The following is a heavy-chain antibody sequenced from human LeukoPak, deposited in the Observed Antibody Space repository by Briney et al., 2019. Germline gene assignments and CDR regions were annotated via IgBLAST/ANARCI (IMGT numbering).Heavy chain of an antibody. V-gene: IGHV3-21*01. J-gene: IGHJ4*02. CDR1: GFSFSAYG. CDR2: ISRSGAYI. CDR3: ASPSSYGDYYFGY. Sequence: PGGSLRLSCAASGFSFSAYGMNWGRQAPGKGLEWVSCISRSGAYIYYADSVKGRFTISRDNAENSVYLQMNSLRAEDTAIYYCASPSSYGDYYFGYWGQGTLVTVSS. D-gene: IGHD4-17*01.